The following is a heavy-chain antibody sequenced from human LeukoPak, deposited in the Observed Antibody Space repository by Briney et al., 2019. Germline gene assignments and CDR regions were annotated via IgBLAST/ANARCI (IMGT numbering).Heavy chain of an antibody. CDR3: ARDMGGVVVTADYMDV. Sequence: ASVKVSCKASGYTFTSYEINWVRQATGQGLEWMGWMNPNSGNTGYAQKFQGRVTMTRNTSISTAYMELSRLRSDDTAVYYCARDMGGVVVTADYMDVWGKGTTVTISS. J-gene: IGHJ6*03. CDR2: MNPNSGNT. D-gene: IGHD2-15*01. CDR1: GYTFTSYE. V-gene: IGHV1-8*01.